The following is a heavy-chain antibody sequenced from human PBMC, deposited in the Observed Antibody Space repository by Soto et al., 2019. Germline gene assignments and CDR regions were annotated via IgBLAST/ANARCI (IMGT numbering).Heavy chain of an antibody. CDR2: IIPIFGTA. J-gene: IGHJ6*02. CDR1: GGTFSSYA. CDR3: GGTATTFPPSYYYYGMDV. D-gene: IGHD1-7*01. Sequence: QVQLVQSGAEVKKPGSSVKVSCKASGGTFSSYAISWVRQAPGQGLEWMGGIIPIFGTANYAQKFQGRVTITADESTSTAYMELSSLRSEDTAVYYCGGTATTFPPSYYYYGMDVWGQGTTVTVSS. V-gene: IGHV1-69*01.